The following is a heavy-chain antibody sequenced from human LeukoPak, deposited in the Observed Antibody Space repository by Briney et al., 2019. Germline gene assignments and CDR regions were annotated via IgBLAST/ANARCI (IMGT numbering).Heavy chain of an antibody. V-gene: IGHV1-2*02. CDR3: ARASGSYWWFDS. CDR1: GYTFTGYY. J-gene: IGHJ5*01. Sequence: ASVKVSCKASGYTFTGYYLHWVRQAPGQGLEWMGCVNPNSGDTNYAQKFQGSVTMTRDTSISTVYMELSRLRSDGTAVYYCARASGSYWWFDSWGQGTLVTVSS. CDR2: VNPNSGDT. D-gene: IGHD1-26*01.